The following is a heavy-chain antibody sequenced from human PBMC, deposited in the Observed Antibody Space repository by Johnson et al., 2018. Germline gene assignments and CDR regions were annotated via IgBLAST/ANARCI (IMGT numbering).Heavy chain of an antibody. CDR1: GFTFSSYA. V-gene: IGHV3-23*04. CDR2: ISGSGGST. J-gene: IGHJ3*02. CDR3: AKPPMIVVVRGVAAFDI. D-gene: IGHD3-22*01. Sequence: EVQLVEAGGGLVQAGGSLRLSCAASGFTFSSYAMSWVRQAPGKGLEWVSAISGSGGSTSYADSVKGRFTISRDNSKNTLYLQMNSRRAEDTAVYYCAKPPMIVVVRGVAAFDIWGQGTVVTVSS.